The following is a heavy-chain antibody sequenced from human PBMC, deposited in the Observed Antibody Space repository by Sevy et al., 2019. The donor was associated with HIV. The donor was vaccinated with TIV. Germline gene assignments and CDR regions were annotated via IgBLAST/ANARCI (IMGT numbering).Heavy chain of an antibody. CDR3: ARGISVCGSIYYGMDV. V-gene: IGHV4-34*01. J-gene: IGHJ6*02. Sequence: SETLSLTCAVYGGSFSGYYWSWIRQPPGKGLEWIGEINHSGSTNYNPSLKSRVTISVDTSKNQFSLKLSSVTAADTAVYYCARGISVCGSIYYGMDVWGQGTTVTVSS. CDR1: GGSFSGYY. D-gene: IGHD2-8*01. CDR2: INHSGST.